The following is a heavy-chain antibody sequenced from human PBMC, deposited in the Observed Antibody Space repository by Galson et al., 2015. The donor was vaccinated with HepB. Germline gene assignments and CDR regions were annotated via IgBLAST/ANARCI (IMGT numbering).Heavy chain of an antibody. J-gene: IGHJ4*02. CDR3: TGDRKGGYGPFDS. V-gene: IGHV3-49*03. D-gene: IGHD5-12*01. CDR2: IRSKAYGGTT. Sequence: SLRLSCAASGFTFGDYTMSWFRQAPGKGLEWVGSIRSKAYGGTTGYVASVKRRFTISRHDSKSIAYLQINSLKTEDTAVYYCTGDRKGGYGPFDSWGQGTLVTVSS. CDR1: GFTFGDYT.